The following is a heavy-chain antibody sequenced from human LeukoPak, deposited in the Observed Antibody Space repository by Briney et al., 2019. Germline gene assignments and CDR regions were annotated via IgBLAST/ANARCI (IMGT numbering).Heavy chain of an antibody. CDR1: GFTFSSYA. CDR2: ISGSGGST. Sequence: PGGSPRLSCAASGFTFSSYAMSWVRQAPGKGLEWVSAISGSGGSTYYADSVKGRFTISRDNSKNTLYLQMNSLRAEDTAVYYCAKSQALLLWFGVGNYFDYWGQGTLVTVSS. J-gene: IGHJ4*02. V-gene: IGHV3-23*01. D-gene: IGHD3-10*01. CDR3: AKSQALLLWFGVGNYFDY.